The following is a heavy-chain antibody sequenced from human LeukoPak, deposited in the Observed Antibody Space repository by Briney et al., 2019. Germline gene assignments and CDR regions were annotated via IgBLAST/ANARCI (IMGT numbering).Heavy chain of an antibody. CDR3: AKGSYYDSSGSFYFDY. D-gene: IGHD3-22*01. CDR2: ISGSGDNT. J-gene: IGHJ4*02. V-gene: IGHV3-23*01. CDR1: GFTFSSYA. Sequence: GGSLRLSCAASGFTFSSYAMSWVRQAPGKGLEWVSGISGSGDNTYYADSVKGRLTISRDNSKNTLYVQVNSLGTEDTAAYCCAKGSYYDSSGSFYFDYWGQGTLVTVSS.